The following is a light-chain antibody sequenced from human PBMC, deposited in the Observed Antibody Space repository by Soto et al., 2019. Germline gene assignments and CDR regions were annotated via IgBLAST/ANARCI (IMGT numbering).Light chain of an antibody. V-gene: IGKV3-20*01. Sequence: EIVLTQSPGTLSLSPGERATLSCRASQSASSSYLAWYQQKPGQAPRLLIYGASSRATGIPDRFSGSGSGTDFTLTISRLEPEDFAVYYCQQDGSSRTFGQGTKVEIK. CDR2: GAS. J-gene: IGKJ1*01. CDR1: QSASSSY. CDR3: QQDGSSRT.